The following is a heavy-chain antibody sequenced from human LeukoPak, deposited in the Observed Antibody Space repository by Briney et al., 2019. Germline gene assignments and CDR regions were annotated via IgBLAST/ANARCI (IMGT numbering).Heavy chain of an antibody. D-gene: IGHD6-19*01. V-gene: IGHV4-39*07. CDR3: ASGPSVAGRLYYYMDV. J-gene: IGHJ6*03. Sequence: SETLSLTCTVSGGSISSSSYYWGWIRQPPGKGLEWIGSIYYSGSTYYNPSLKSRVTISVDTSKDQFSLKLSSVTAADTAVYYCASGPSVAGRLYYYMDVWGKGTTVTVSS. CDR1: GGSISSSSYY. CDR2: IYYSGST.